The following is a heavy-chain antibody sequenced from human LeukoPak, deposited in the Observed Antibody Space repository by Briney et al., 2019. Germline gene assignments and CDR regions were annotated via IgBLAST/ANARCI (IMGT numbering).Heavy chain of an antibody. V-gene: IGHV1-3*01. J-gene: IGHJ4*02. CDR3: ARDDCGDTCYPGGY. D-gene: IGHD2-21*01. CDR2: IKAGNGDT. Sequence: ASVKVSCKASGYIFTKYVAHWVRQAPGQRPEWMGWIKAGNGDTKYPQNFQDRLTITRDTSASTVYMELSSLTSEDTALYYCARDDCGDTCYPGGYWGQGTLVTVSS. CDR1: GYIFTKYV.